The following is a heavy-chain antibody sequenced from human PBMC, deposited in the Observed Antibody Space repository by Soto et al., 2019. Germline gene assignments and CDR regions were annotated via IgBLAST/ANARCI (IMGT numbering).Heavy chain of an antibody. J-gene: IGHJ6*04. Sequence: PSETLSLTCTVPGGSISSYYWSWIRQPPGKGLEWIGYIYYSGSTDYNPSLKSRVTIPVDTSKNKFSLKLSSVTAADTAVYYCARGRYDYGDDPSSLEYYYYGMDVWGKGTTVPVAS. CDR1: GGSISSYY. CDR3: ARGRYDYGDDPSSLEYYYYGMDV. CDR2: IYYSGST. V-gene: IGHV4-59*01. D-gene: IGHD4-17*01.